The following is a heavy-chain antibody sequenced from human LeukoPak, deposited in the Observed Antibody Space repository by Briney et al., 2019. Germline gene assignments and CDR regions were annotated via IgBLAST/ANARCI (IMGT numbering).Heavy chain of an antibody. CDR1: GNTFSGYY. CDR3: ARLWFGELLPYFDY. CDR2: MNPNSGNT. J-gene: IGHJ4*02. Sequence: ASVTVSCKASGNTFSGYYMHWVRQATGQGLEWMGWMNPNSGNTGYAQKFRGRVTMTRNTSISTAYMELSSLRSEDTAVYYCARLWFGELLPYFDYWGQGTLVTVSS. D-gene: IGHD3-10*01. V-gene: IGHV1-8*02.